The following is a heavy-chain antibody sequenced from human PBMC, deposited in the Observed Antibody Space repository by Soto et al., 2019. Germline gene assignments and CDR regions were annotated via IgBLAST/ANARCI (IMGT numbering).Heavy chain of an antibody. J-gene: IGHJ4*02. Sequence: SETLSLTCTVSGGSISSYYWSWIRQPPGKGLEWIGYIYYSGITNYNPSLKSRVTISVDTSKNQFSLKLSSVAAADTAVYYCARGKADTAMAKDYWGQGTLVTVSS. CDR2: IYYSGIT. V-gene: IGHV4-59*01. CDR3: ARGKADTAMAKDY. D-gene: IGHD5-18*01. CDR1: GGSISSYY.